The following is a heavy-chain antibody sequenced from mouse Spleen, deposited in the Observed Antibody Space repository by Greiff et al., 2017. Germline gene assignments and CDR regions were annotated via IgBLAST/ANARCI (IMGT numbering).Heavy chain of an antibody. CDR2: ISSGSSTI. V-gene: IGHV5-17*01. Sequence: EVHLVESGGGLVKPGGSLKLSCAASGFTFSDYGMHWVRQAPEKGLEWVAYISSGSSTIYYADTVKGRFTISRDNAKNTLFLQMTSLRSEDTAMYYCARPGTTVVATRYFDVWGTGTTVTVSS. J-gene: IGHJ1*03. D-gene: IGHD1-1*01. CDR3: ARPGTTVVATRYFDV. CDR1: GFTFSDYG.